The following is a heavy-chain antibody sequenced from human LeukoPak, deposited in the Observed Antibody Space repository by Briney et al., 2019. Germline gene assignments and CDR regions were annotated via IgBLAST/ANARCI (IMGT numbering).Heavy chain of an antibody. J-gene: IGHJ4*02. D-gene: IGHD2-15*01. CDR1: GYTFTGYY. V-gene: IGHV1-2*02. CDR3: AREPGGVAATSRVEDY. Sequence: ASVKVSCKASGYTFTGYYVHWVRQAPGQGLEWMGRMNPNSGGTDYAQKFQGRVSLTRDTSISTAYMELSRLRSDDTAVYYCAREPGGVAATSRVEDYWGQGTLVTVSS. CDR2: MNPNSGGT.